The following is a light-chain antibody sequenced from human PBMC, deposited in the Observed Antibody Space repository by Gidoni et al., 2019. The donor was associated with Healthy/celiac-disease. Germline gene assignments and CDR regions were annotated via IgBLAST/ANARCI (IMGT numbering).Light chain of an antibody. CDR2: AAS. CDR1: QSISSY. Sequence: DIQMTQPPSSLPASVGDSVTITCRASQSISSYLNWYQQKPWKAPKLLFYAASSLQSGVPSRFSGSGSGTDFTLTISRLQPEDFATYYCQQSYSTPRTFGQGTKLEIK. J-gene: IGKJ2*01. CDR3: QQSYSTPRT. V-gene: IGKV1-39*01.